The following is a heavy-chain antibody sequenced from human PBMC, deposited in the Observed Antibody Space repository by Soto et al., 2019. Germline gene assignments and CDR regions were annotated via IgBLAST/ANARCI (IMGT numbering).Heavy chain of an antibody. CDR1: GYTFTGYY. CDR2: INPNSGGT. J-gene: IGHJ6*02. V-gene: IGHV1-2*02. Sequence: AASVKVSCKASGYTFTGYYMHWVRQAPGQGLEWMGWINPNSGGTNYAQKFQGRVTMTRDTSISTAYMELSRLRSDDTAVYYCARGIGQQRGPPGGMDVWGQGTTVTVSS. CDR3: ARGIGQQRGPPGGMDV. D-gene: IGHD6-13*01.